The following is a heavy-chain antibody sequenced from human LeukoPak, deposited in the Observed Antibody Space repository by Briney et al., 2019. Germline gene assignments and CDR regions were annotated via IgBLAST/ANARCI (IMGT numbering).Heavy chain of an antibody. V-gene: IGHV3-21*01. CDR1: GFTFSSYA. J-gene: IGHJ2*01. D-gene: IGHD5-12*01. CDR2: ITSGSSYI. CDR3: ARFSDVAVATLYWYFDL. Sequence: GGSLRLSCAASGFTFSSYAMNWVRQAPGKGLEWLSSITSGSSYIEYADSVRGRFTISRDNAKNSLYLQMSSLRAEDTAVYYCARFSDVAVATLYWYFDLWGRGTLVTVSS.